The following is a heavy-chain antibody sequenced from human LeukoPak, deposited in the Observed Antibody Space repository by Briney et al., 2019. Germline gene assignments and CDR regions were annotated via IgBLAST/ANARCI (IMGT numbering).Heavy chain of an antibody. J-gene: IGHJ5*02. D-gene: IGHD3-10*01. CDR2: VNPNSGNT. Sequence: ASVKVSCKASGYTFTSYDINWVRQATGQGLEWMGWVNPNSGNTGYAQKFQGRVAMTRNTSISTAYMELSSLRSEDTAVYYCARAGFGKYSLNWFDPWGQGTLVTVSS. CDR1: GYTFTSYD. V-gene: IGHV1-8*01. CDR3: ARAGFGKYSLNWFDP.